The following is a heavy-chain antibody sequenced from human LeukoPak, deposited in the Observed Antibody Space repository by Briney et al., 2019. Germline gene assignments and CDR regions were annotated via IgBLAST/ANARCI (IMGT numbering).Heavy chain of an antibody. Sequence: GGSLRLSCAASGFSFSSYEMNWVRQAPGKGREWISYISASGTLTHYADSVEGRFTTSRDNAKNSLYLQMSNLRGEDTALYYCARDGTPIYSNGWVYMDVWGKGTTVTISS. D-gene: IGHD6-25*01. J-gene: IGHJ6*04. CDR3: ARDGTPIYSNGWVYMDV. CDR2: ISASGTLT. V-gene: IGHV3-48*03. CDR1: GFSFSSYE.